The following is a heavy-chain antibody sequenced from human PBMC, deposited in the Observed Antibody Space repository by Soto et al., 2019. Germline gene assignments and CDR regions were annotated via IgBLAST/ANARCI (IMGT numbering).Heavy chain of an antibody. CDR1: GGTFSSYT. Sequence: GASVKVSCKASGGTFSSYTISWVRQAPGQGLEWMGRIIPILGIANYAQKFQGRVIMTTDTSTSTAYMELRSLRSDDTAVYYCATNNGMDVWGQGTTVTVSS. CDR3: ATNNGMDV. CDR2: IIPILGIA. V-gene: IGHV1-69*02. J-gene: IGHJ6*02.